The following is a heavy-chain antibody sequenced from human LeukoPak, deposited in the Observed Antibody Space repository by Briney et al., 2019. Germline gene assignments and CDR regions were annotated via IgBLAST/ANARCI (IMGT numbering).Heavy chain of an antibody. D-gene: IGHD3-3*01. CDR2: IIPIFGTA. CDR3: ARGRGYYQGIYYYSFMDV. CDR1: GGTFSSYA. Sequence: SVKVSCKASGGTFSSYAISWVRQAPGQGLEWMGGIIPIFGTANYAQKFQGRVTITTDESTSTAYMELSSLRSEDTAVYYCARGRGYYQGIYYYSFMDVWGKGTTVTVSS. J-gene: IGHJ6*03. V-gene: IGHV1-69*05.